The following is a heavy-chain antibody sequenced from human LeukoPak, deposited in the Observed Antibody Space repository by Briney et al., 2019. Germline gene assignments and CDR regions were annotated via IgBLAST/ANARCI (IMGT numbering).Heavy chain of an antibody. CDR3: AKWGDFDVLTGYYVPDF. Sequence: QTGGSLRLSCAASGFTFSNYAMSWVRQAPGKGLEWVSAITGSGGNTYCADSVKGRFTISRDNSKNTLYLQMNSLRDEDTAVYYCAKWGDFDVLTGYYVPDFWGQGTLVTVSS. CDR2: ITGSGGNT. V-gene: IGHV3-23*01. D-gene: IGHD3-9*01. CDR1: GFTFSNYA. J-gene: IGHJ4*02.